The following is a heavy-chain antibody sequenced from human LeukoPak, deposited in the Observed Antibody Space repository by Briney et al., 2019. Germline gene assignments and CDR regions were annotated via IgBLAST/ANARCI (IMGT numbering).Heavy chain of an antibody. CDR2: ISSSGSTI. Sequence: GGSLRLSCAASGFTFSDYYMSWIHQAPGKGLEWVSYISSSGSTIYYADSVKGRFTISRDNAKNSLYLQMNSLRAEDTAVYYCARGPTVTSSYYYYGMDVWGQGTTVTVSS. CDR3: ARGPTVTSSYYYYGMDV. J-gene: IGHJ6*02. V-gene: IGHV3-11*01. CDR1: GFTFSDYY. D-gene: IGHD4-11*01.